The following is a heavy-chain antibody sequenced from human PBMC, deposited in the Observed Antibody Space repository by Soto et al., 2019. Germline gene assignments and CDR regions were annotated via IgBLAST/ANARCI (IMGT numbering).Heavy chain of an antibody. V-gene: IGHV3-23*01. CDR2: ITATGDRT. D-gene: IGHD3-22*01. J-gene: IGHJ4*02. CDR1: GSRFSSYS. CDR3: ATMNGYFEY. Sequence: QTGGSLRLSCADSGSRFSSYSMSWVRQTPGKGLEWVAAITATGDRTYYADSVTGRFTISRDNSKKTHYLQMTSLRAEDTAMYYCATMNGYFEYWGQGTPVTVSS.